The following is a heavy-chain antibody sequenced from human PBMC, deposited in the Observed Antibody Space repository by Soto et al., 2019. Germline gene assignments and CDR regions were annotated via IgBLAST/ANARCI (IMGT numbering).Heavy chain of an antibody. CDR3: AKDVHYDIVTGIEYFHH. D-gene: IGHD3-9*01. J-gene: IGHJ1*01. V-gene: IGHV3-23*01. CDR1: GFTFSSYA. Sequence: EVQLLESGGGLVQPGGSLRLSCAASGFTFSSYAMSWVRRAPGKGLEWVSAISGSARSTKYADSVKGRFTISRDNSKNTLFLQMSSLRAEDTAVYYCAKDVHYDIVTGIEYFHHLAQGTLVTVSS. CDR2: ISGSARST.